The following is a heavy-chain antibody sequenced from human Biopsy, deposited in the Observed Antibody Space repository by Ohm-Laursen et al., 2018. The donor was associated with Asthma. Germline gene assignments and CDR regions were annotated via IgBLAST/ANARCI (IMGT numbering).Heavy chain of an antibody. CDR3: ARKAGSYISRSCYSLDF. J-gene: IGHJ4*02. CDR2: INPVFGTP. V-gene: IGHV1-69*01. CDR1: GVTFNTYV. Sequence: GPSVKVSCKCLGVTFNTYVTGWVRPGPGQGLEWIGGINPVFGTPTFPQKFQDRFTITAEDSTSAVYLELSSLRSEYTTVYYWARKAGSYISRSCYSLDFWGQGTLVTVSS. D-gene: IGHD2-15*01.